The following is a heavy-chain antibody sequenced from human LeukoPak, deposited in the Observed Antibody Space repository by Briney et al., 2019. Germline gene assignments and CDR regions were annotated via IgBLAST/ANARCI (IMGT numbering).Heavy chain of an antibody. D-gene: IGHD2-15*01. CDR1: GGTFSSYA. CDR3: ARERGDGIVVVVAATTWFDP. V-gene: IGHV1-69*05. J-gene: IGHJ5*02. Sequence: SVKVSCKASGGTFSSYAISWVRQAPGQGLEWMGRIIPIFGTANYAQKFQGRVTITTDESTSTAYMELSSLRSEDTAVYYCARERGDGIVVVVAATTWFDPWGQGTLVTVSS. CDR2: IIPIFGTA.